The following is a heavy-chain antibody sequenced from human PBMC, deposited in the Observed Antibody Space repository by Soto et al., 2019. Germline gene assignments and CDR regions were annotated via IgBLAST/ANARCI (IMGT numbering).Heavy chain of an antibody. CDR2: IIPYYNTL. Sequence: QAQMVQSGAEVRKRGSSVKLSCKASEGTFNSYAIAWVLQAHGQGLEWVVGIIPYYNTLNYAQKFQDRVTITADHSTNTVDTELSSWRPNDTAVYFCASGASRRYPSAIETWAQATQVTVSS. CDR3: ASGASRRYPSAIET. D-gene: IGHD6-13*01. V-gene: IGHV1-69*01. J-gene: IGHJ5*02. CDR1: EGTFNSYA.